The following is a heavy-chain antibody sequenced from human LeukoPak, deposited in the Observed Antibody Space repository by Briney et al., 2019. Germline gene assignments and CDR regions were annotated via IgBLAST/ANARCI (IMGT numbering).Heavy chain of an antibody. CDR3: ARDELGYPYYYYYMDV. Sequence: PGGSLRLSCAASGFTFSSYSMNWVRQAPGKGLEWVSSISSSSSYRYYADSVKGRFTISRDNAKNSLYLQMNSLRAEDTAVYYCARDELGYPYYYYYMDVWGKGTTVTISS. V-gene: IGHV3-21*01. D-gene: IGHD3-16*01. CDR1: GFTFSSYS. CDR2: ISSSSSYR. J-gene: IGHJ6*03.